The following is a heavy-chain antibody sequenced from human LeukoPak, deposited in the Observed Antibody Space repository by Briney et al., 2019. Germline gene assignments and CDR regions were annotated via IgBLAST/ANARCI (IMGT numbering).Heavy chain of an antibody. CDR2: VSYSGST. D-gene: IGHD5-18*01. CDR1: GGSIGRHY. Sequence: SETLSLTCTVSGGSIGRHYWSWVRQPPGKGLEWIGYVSYSGSTDYNPSLKSRVIISIDTAKTQFSLRLSSVTAADTAVYYCARENDRYGRIDYWGQGIQVTVSS. CDR3: ARENDRYGRIDY. V-gene: IGHV4-59*11. J-gene: IGHJ4*02.